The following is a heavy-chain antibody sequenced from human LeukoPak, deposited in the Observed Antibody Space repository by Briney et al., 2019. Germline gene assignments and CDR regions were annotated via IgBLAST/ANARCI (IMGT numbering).Heavy chain of an antibody. D-gene: IGHD2-2*01. Sequence: SETLSLTCSVSGDSISIYYWNWIRQPPGEGLEWIGTIHYTGAASYNPSLESRVTISVDTSKNQFSLKLSSVTAADTAVYYCARVHADIVVVPAAIHGHYYYYMDVWGKGTTVTISS. J-gene: IGHJ6*03. CDR3: ARVHADIVVVPAAIHGHYYYYMDV. V-gene: IGHV4-59*01. CDR2: IHYTGAA. CDR1: GDSISIYY.